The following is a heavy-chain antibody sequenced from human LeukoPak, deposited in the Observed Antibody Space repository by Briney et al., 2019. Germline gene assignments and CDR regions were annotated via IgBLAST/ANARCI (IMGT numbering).Heavy chain of an antibody. Sequence: GGSLRLSCAASGFTFSSYSMNWVRQAPGKGLEWVSSISSSSSYIYYADSVKGRFTISRDNAKNSLYLQMNSLRAEDTAVYYRARALSSGWLEGYYYYGMDVWGQGTTVTVSS. V-gene: IGHV3-21*01. D-gene: IGHD6-19*01. CDR2: ISSSSSYI. CDR3: ARALSSGWLEGYYYYGMDV. CDR1: GFTFSSYS. J-gene: IGHJ6*02.